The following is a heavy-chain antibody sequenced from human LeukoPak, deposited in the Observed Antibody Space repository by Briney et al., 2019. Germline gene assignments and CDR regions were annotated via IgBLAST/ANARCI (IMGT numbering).Heavy chain of an antibody. CDR1: GYTFTSYG. Sequence: AASVKVSCKASGYTFTSYGISWVRQAPGQGLEWMGWISAYNGNTNYAQKLQGRVTMTTDTSTSTAYMELRSLRSEDTAVYYCACSPLTSRLGYCTNGVCYYFDYWGQGTLVTVSS. V-gene: IGHV1-18*01. CDR2: ISAYNGNT. J-gene: IGHJ4*02. CDR3: ACSPLTSRLGYCTNGVCYYFDY. D-gene: IGHD2-8*01.